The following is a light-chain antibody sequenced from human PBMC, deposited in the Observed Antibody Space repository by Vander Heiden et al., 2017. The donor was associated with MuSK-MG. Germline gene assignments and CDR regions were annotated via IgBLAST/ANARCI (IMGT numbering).Light chain of an antibody. CDR1: SSNIGSNY. CDR3: AAWDDSLSGRVV. CDR2: RNN. Sequence: QSVLTQPPSASGTPAQRVTISCSGSSSNIGSNYVYWYQQLPGTAPKLLIYRNNQRPSGVPDRFSGSKSGTSAALAISGLRSEDEADDYCAAWDDSLSGRVVFGGGTKLTVL. V-gene: IGLV1-47*01. J-gene: IGLJ2*01.